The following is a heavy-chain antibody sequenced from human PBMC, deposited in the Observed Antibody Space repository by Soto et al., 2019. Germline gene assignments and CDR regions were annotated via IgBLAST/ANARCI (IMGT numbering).Heavy chain of an antibody. CDR3: ARVDTAMVFDY. V-gene: IGHV3-23*01. CDR1: GFTFSSYA. CDR2: ISGSGDST. J-gene: IGHJ4*02. Sequence: EVQLLESGRGLVHPGGSLRLSCAASGFTFSSYAMSWVRQAPGKGLEWVSVISGSGDSTYYADSVKGRFTISRDNSKNTLYLQMNSLRAEDTAAYYCARVDTAMVFDYWGQGTLVTVSS. D-gene: IGHD5-18*01.